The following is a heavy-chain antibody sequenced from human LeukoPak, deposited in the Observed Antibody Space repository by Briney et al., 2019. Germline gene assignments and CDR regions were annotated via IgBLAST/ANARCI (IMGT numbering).Heavy chain of an antibody. D-gene: IGHD3-10*01. CDR3: SKDSSSGSSYYFHGMEV. V-gene: IGHV3-30*18. Sequence: GRSLRLSCATSGINISSYGMHWVRQAPGKGLEWVAVVSYDGSNTYYADSVKGRFTISRDNSKNTLYLQMNSLTSEDTAVYYCSKDSSSGSSYYFHGMEVWGQGTTVTVSS. CDR2: VSYDGSNT. J-gene: IGHJ6*02. CDR1: GINISSYG.